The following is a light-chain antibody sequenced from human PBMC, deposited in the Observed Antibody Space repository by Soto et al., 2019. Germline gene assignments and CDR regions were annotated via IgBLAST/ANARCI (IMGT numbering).Light chain of an antibody. V-gene: IGKV1-5*01. CDR1: HNISSW. J-gene: IGKJ2*01. Sequence: MKMSLAALSASVGDRVTITCRSSHNISSWLAWYQQKPGKAPKLLMYDASSLESGVPSRFSGSGSGTEFTLTISILQADDFATYYCQHFDCYPNTFGQGTKLDIK. CDR3: QHFDCYPNT. CDR2: DAS.